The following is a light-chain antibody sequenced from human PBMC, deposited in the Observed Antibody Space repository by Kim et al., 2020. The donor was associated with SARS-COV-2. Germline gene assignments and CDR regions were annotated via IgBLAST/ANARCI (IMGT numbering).Light chain of an antibody. CDR1: QGISNY. Sequence: AYVGDSVTISGRGRQGISNYLAWFQQKPGKVPKRLIYAASSLQSGVPSRFSGSGSGTEFTLTISSLQPEDLATDYCLQHNSYPPTFGGGTKVDIK. V-gene: IGKV1-17*03. CDR3: LQHNSYPPT. J-gene: IGKJ4*01. CDR2: AAS.